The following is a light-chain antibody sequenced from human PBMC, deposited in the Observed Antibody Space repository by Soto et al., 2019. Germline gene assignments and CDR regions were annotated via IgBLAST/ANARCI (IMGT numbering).Light chain of an antibody. Sequence: DIQMTQSPSSLSASVGDRVTITCRASQSISSYLNWYQQKPGKAPKLLIYAASSLQSGVPSRFSGSGSGTDFILTISCLHPEDFATYYCQQSQSTPRTFGGGTKV. V-gene: IGKV1-39*01. CDR2: AAS. J-gene: IGKJ4*01. CDR3: QQSQSTPRT. CDR1: QSISSY.